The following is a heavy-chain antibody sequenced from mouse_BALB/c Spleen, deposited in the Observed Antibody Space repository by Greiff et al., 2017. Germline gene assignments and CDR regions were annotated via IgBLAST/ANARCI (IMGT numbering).Heavy chain of an antibody. Sequence: VQVVESGAELARPGASVKMSCKASGYTFTSYTMHWVKQRPGQGLEWIGYINPSSGYTNYNQKFKDKATLTADKSSSTAYMQLSSLTSEDSAVYYCARKGLRLQGFDYWGQGTTLTVSS. D-gene: IGHD1-2*01. J-gene: IGHJ2*01. V-gene: IGHV1-4*01. CDR3: ARKGLRLQGFDY. CDR2: INPSSGYT. CDR1: GYTFTSYT.